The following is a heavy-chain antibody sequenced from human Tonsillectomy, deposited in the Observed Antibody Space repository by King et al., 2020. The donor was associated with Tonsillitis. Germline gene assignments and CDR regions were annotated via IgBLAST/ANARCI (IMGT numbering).Heavy chain of an antibody. CDR2: INWNGGST. Sequence: VQLVESGGGVVRPGGSLRLSCAASGFTFDDNGMSWVRQAPGKGLEWVAGINWNGGSTGYADSVKGRFTISRDNAKNSMYLQMNSLRVEDTAVYYCARVGSKQWLVPDYFDYWGQGTLVTVSS. D-gene: IGHD6-19*01. CDR1: GFTFDDNG. J-gene: IGHJ4*02. V-gene: IGHV3-20*04. CDR3: ARVGSKQWLVPDYFDY.